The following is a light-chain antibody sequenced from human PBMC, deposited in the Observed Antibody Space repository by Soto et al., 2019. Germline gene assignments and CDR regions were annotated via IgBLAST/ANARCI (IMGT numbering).Light chain of an antibody. CDR1: SSDIGTYNY. CDR2: EVT. J-gene: IGLJ1*01. Sequence: QSVLTQPASVSGSPGQSITVSCTGTSSDIGTYNYVSWYQQHPGKAPKLIIYEVTKRPSGVPDRFSGSKSGNTASLTVSGLQAEDEADYYCSSYAGTNNLYVFGTGTKVTVL. V-gene: IGLV2-8*01. CDR3: SSYAGTNNLYV.